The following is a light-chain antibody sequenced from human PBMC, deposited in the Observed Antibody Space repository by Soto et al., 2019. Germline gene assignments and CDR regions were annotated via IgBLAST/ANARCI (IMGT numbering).Light chain of an antibody. V-gene: IGLV2-14*01. Sequence: QSALTQPASVSGSPGQSITISCTGTSSDIGGYNFVSWYQQHPGKAPKLMIYEVTNRPSGVSNRFSASKSGNTASLTISGRQADDAADYYCSSFTATNTYVIFGGGTKVTVL. CDR1: SSDIGGYNF. CDR2: EVT. CDR3: SSFTATNTYVI. J-gene: IGLJ2*01.